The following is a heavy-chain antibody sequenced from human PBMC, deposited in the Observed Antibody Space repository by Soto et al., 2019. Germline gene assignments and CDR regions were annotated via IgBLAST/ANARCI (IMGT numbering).Heavy chain of an antibody. V-gene: IGHV3-74*01. J-gene: IGHJ1*01. CDR2: IDYDGTTT. D-gene: IGHD2-2*01. Sequence: LRLSCAASGFSFDSYWMHWVRQAPGQGPMWVSRIDYDGTTTNYADSVKGRFTISRDNAKSTLYLQMNSLRPEDTAVYYCTRGPRASSGGTGAYWGKGTLVTVSS. CDR1: GFSFDSYW. CDR3: TRGPRASSGGTGAY.